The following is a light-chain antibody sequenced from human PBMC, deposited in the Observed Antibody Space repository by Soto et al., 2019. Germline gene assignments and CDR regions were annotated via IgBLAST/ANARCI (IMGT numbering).Light chain of an antibody. V-gene: IGKV3-20*01. CDR3: QQYGSSPPVT. J-gene: IGKJ4*01. Sequence: EIVLTQSPGTLSLSPGERATLSCRASQSVRTTYLAWYQQKFGQAPRLLIYGASSRATGIPDRFSGSGSGTDFTLTISRLESEDFAVYYCQQYGSSPPVTFGGGTKVEIK. CDR2: GAS. CDR1: QSVRTTY.